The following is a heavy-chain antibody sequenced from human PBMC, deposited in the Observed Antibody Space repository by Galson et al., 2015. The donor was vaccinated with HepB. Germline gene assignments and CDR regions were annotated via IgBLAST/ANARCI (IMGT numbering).Heavy chain of an antibody. V-gene: IGHV1-18*01. CDR3: ARDCQLWYVRDSNCNKFDS. CDR1: GYIFTSFG. D-gene: IGHD1/OR15-1a*01. J-gene: IGHJ4*02. CDR2: ISAYDGHT. Sequence: SVKVSCKASGYIFTSFGVSWVRQAPGQGPEWMGWISAYDGHTKYAEKFQDRVTMTTDTSTNTAYMELRGLRSDDTAVYFCARDCQLWYVRDSNCNKFDSWGQGALVTVSS.